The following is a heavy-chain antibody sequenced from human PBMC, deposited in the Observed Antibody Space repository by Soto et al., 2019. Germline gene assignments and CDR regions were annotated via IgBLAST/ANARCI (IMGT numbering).Heavy chain of an antibody. CDR1: GFTFSTYW. D-gene: IGHD2-15*01. CDR2: INSDGSSI. J-gene: IGHJ5*02. V-gene: IGHV3-74*01. CDR3: GRGCSGGSCHSTT. Sequence: EVQLVESGGGLVQPGGSLRLSCAASGFTFSTYWMHWVRQAPGKGLVWVSRINSDGSSISYADSVKGRFTISRDNAKNTLYLQMNSLRAEDTAVYYCGRGCSGGSCHSTTWGQGTLVTVSS.